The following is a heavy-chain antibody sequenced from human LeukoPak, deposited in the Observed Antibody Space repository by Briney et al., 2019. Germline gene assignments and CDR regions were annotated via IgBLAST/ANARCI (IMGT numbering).Heavy chain of an antibody. Sequence: ASVKVSCKASGYTFTSYGISWVRQAPGQGLEWMGWISAYNGNTNYAQKLQGRVTMITDTSTSTAYMELRSLRSDDTAVYYCARTPSHTNYYDSSGYYRRLFDPWGQGTLVTVSS. CDR1: GYTFTSYG. CDR3: ARTPSHTNYYDSSGYYRRLFDP. D-gene: IGHD3-22*01. J-gene: IGHJ5*02. CDR2: ISAYNGNT. V-gene: IGHV1-18*01.